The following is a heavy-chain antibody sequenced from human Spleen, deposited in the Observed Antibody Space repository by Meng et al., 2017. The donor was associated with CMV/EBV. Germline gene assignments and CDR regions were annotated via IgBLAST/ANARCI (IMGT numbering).Heavy chain of an antibody. CDR1: TSFS. Sequence: TSFSFTCVRQAPGQGLEWMGCISAYNGNTYYAQELQGRITMATDTSTSTAYMELTSLTSDDTAIYYCAIQGRMAAPPKRHYYSPVDVWGQGTTVTVSS. CDR3: AIQGRMAAPPKRHYYSPVDV. J-gene: IGHJ6*02. D-gene: IGHD6-13*01. V-gene: IGHV1-18*01. CDR2: ISAYNGNT.